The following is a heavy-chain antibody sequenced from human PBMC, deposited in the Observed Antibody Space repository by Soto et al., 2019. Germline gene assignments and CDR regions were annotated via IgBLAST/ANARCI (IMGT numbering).Heavy chain of an antibody. CDR2: IWHDGTNK. J-gene: IGHJ6*02. V-gene: IGHV3-33*01. CDR1: GFTFSNYG. D-gene: IGHD3-3*01. CDR3: GRRKLSGSPAEYFFYYGVDV. Sequence: LRLSCTASGFTFSNYGMHWVRQAPGKGLEWVAVIWHDGTNKHYADSVKGRFTISRDNSKNTVFLQMHSLRADDTAVYYCGRRKLSGSPAEYFFYYGVDVWGQGATVTVSS.